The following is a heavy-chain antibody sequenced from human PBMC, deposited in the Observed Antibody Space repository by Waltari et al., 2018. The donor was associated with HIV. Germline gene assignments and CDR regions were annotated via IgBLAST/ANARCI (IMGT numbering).Heavy chain of an antibody. D-gene: IGHD2-15*01. Sequence: QVTLVQSGAEVKKPGASVKVSCKVSGYTLSELSMHWVRQAPGKGLEWMGCLDPEPGKTIDAQNFPCRRTMNEDAATYTAYMELSSLRSEDTAVYYCTTEGLYCSGGTCYSRFDPWGQGTLVTVSS. V-gene: IGHV1-24*01. CDR2: LDPEPGKT. J-gene: IGHJ5*02. CDR1: GYTLSELS. CDR3: TTEGLYCSGGTCYSRFDP.